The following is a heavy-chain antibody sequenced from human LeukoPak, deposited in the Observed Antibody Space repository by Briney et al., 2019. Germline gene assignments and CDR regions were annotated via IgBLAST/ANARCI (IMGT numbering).Heavy chain of an antibody. V-gene: IGHV5-51*01. CDR2: IYPADSDT. J-gene: IGHJ4*02. D-gene: IGHD4-17*01. CDR1: GYRFTNYL. Sequence: GESLKISWKGSGYRFTNYLIGWVPPMPGKGLEWMGIIYPADSDTRYSPSFQDQVTISADKSISTAYLQWSSLKASDTAMYYCARVFIGDYGDYQFDYWGQGTLVTVSS. CDR3: ARVFIGDYGDYQFDY.